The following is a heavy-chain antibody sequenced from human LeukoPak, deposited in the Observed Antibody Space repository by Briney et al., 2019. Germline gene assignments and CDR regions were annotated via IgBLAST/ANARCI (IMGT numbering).Heavy chain of an antibody. V-gene: IGHV3-11*01. CDR3: ASKMVGYYDSSGYYYGT. Sequence: PGGSLRLSCAASGFTFSDYYMSWIRQAPGKGLEWVSYISSSGSTIYYADSVKGRFTISRDNAKNSLYLQMNSLRAEDTAVYCCASKMVGYYDSSGYYYGTWGQGTLVTVSS. J-gene: IGHJ5*02. CDR1: GFTFSDYY. CDR2: ISSSGSTI. D-gene: IGHD3-22*01.